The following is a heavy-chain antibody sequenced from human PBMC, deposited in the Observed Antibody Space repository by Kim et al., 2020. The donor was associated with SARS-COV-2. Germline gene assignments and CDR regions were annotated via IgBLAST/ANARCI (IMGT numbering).Heavy chain of an antibody. CDR3: AKTSLGGFGELSLYHWYGMDV. D-gene: IGHD3-10*01. V-gene: IGHV3-23*01. Sequence: GGSLRLSCAASGFTFSSYAMSWVRQAPGKGLEWVSAISGRGGSTYYADSVKGRFTISRDNSKNTLYLQMNSLRAEDTAVYDCAKTSLGGFGELSLYHWYGMDVWRRGTTVTVSS. CDR2: ISGRGGST. J-gene: IGHJ6*02. CDR1: GFTFSSYA.